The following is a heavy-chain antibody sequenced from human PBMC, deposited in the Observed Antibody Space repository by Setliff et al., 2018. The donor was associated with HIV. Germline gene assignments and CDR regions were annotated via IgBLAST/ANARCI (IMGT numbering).Heavy chain of an antibody. CDR1: GFTFGSYA. J-gene: IGHJ5*02. CDR3: AKGVKWLGP. D-gene: IGHD3-16*01. CDR2: IYSDGRT. Sequence: GGSLRLSCAGPGFTFGSYAMSWVRQAPGKGLEWVSVIYSDGRTFYADSVKGRFTISRDDSKNTVYLQMHSLRVDDTAAYYCAKGVKWLGPWGQGILVTVSS. V-gene: IGHV3-23*03.